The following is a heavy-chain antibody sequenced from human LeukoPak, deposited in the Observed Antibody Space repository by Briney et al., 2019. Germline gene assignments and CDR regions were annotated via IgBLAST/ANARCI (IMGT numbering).Heavy chain of an antibody. CDR3: ARGGVITELNT. J-gene: IGHJ5*01. Sequence: GGSLRLSCAASGFTFSSYWMSWVRQAPGKGLEWVANINHDGSEKYYVDSVKGRFTISTDNAKNSLYLQMNSLRVEDTAVYYCARGGVITELNTWGQGTPVTVSS. CDR1: GFTFSSYW. D-gene: IGHD2-21*01. V-gene: IGHV3-7*01. CDR2: INHDGSEK.